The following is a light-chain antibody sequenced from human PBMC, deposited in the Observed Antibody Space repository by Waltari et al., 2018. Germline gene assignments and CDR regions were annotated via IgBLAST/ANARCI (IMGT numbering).Light chain of an antibody. CDR2: AAS. J-gene: IGKJ2*01. V-gene: IGKV1-16*02. CDR1: QDISNY. Sequence: DIQMTQSPSSLSASVGDTVTITCRASQDISNYLAWVQQKAGNAPKSLIYAASSLQSGVPAKFGGSGSGTDFTLTISSLQPEDFATYYCLQYIAYPYTFGQGTKLEVK. CDR3: LQYIAYPYT.